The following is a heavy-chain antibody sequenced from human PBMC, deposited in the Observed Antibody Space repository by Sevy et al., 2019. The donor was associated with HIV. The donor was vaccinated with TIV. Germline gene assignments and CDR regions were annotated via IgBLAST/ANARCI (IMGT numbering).Heavy chain of an antibody. J-gene: IGHJ4*02. CDR2: IFYSGST. D-gene: IGHD3-22*01. V-gene: IGHV4-39*01. CDR1: GGSIRNSNKY. Sequence: SETLSLTCAVSGGSIRNSNKYWGWIRQPPGKGLEWIGTIFYSGSTYYNPSLKSRVTMSVDTSKNQFSRKLSSVTAADTAVYYCARQWLGYYYDSSGKNYFDYWGQGTLVTVSS. CDR3: ARQWLGYYYDSSGKNYFDY.